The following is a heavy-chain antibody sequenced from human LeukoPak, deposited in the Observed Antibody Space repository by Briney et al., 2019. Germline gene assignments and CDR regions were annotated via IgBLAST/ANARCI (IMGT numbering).Heavy chain of an antibody. Sequence: KFGESLKISCKGSGYSFTSYWIGWVRQMPGKGLEWMGIIYPDDSDTRYSPSFQGQVTISADKSISTAYLQWSGLKASDTAMYYCARHERYFDWLGAFDIWGQGTMVTVSS. D-gene: IGHD3-9*01. CDR3: ARHERYFDWLGAFDI. CDR1: GYSFTSYW. V-gene: IGHV5-51*01. CDR2: IYPDDSDT. J-gene: IGHJ3*02.